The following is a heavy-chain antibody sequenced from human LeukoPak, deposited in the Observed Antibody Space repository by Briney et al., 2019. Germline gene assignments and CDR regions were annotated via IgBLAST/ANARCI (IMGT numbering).Heavy chain of an antibody. D-gene: IGHD1-26*01. CDR2: ISGSGGST. CDR1: GFTFSTYW. J-gene: IGHJ6*02. Sequence: GGSLRLSCAASGFTFSTYWMSWVRQAPGKGLEWVSAISGSGGSTYYADSVKGRFTISRDNSKNTLYLQMNSLRAEDTAVYYCAKKITSGATQDYYYYYGMDVWGQGTTVTVSS. CDR3: AKKITSGATQDYYYYYGMDV. V-gene: IGHV3-23*01.